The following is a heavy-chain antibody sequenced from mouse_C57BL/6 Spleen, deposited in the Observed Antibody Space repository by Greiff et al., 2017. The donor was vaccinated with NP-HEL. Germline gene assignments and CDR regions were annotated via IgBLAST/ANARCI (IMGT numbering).Heavy chain of an antibody. Sequence: EVHLVESEGGLVQPGSSMKLSCTASGFTFSDYYLAWVRQVPEKGLEWVANINYDGSSTYYLDSLKSRFIISRDNAKNILYLQMSSLKSEDTATYYCARASKLGYYFDYWGQGTTLTVSS. V-gene: IGHV5-16*01. CDR2: INYDGSST. CDR3: ARASKLGYYFDY. D-gene: IGHD3-3*01. J-gene: IGHJ2*01. CDR1: GFTFSDYY.